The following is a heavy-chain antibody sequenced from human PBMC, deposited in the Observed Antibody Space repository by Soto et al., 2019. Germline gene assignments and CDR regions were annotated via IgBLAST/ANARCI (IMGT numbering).Heavy chain of an antibody. V-gene: IGHV3-23*01. CDR1: GFTFSSYA. J-gene: IGHJ4*02. CDR3: ATPPDYYDSSGPYYFDY. CDR2: ISGSGGST. Sequence: GGSLRLSCAASGFTFSSYAMSWVRQAPGKGLEWVSAISGSGGSTYYAASVKGRFTISRDNSKNTLYLQMNSLRAEDTAVYYCATPPDYYDSSGPYYFDYWGQGTLVTVSS. D-gene: IGHD3-22*01.